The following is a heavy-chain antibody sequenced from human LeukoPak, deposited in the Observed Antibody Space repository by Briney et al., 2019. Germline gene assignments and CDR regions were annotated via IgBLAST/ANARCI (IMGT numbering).Heavy chain of an antibody. Sequence: ASVKVSCKASGYTFTSYAMNWVRQAPGQGLEWMGWINTNTGNPTYAQGFTGRFVFSLDTSVSTAYLQISSLKAEDTAVYYCALILMTTVTSPADYWGQGTLVTVSS. CDR1: GYTFTSYA. CDR2: INTNTGNP. V-gene: IGHV7-4-1*02. D-gene: IGHD4-17*01. J-gene: IGHJ4*02. CDR3: ALILMTTVTSPADY.